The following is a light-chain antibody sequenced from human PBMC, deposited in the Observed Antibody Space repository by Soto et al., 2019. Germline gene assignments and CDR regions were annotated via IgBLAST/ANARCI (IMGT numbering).Light chain of an antibody. Sequence: EIVLTQSPGTLSLSPGERATLSCRARQSVSSNYLAWYQHKSGQAPRLLIYGASSRATGIPDRFSGSGSGTDFILTISRLEPEDFAVYYCQQYGGPPWTFGQGTKVEIK. CDR1: QSVSSNY. CDR3: QQYGGPPWT. CDR2: GAS. J-gene: IGKJ1*01. V-gene: IGKV3-20*01.